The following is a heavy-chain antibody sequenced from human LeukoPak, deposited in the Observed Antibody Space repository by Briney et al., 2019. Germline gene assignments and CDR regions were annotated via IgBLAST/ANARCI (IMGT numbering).Heavy chain of an antibody. D-gene: IGHD6-19*01. J-gene: IGHJ6*02. V-gene: IGHV3-21*01. CDR2: ISSSSSYI. Sequence: GGSLRLSCAASGFTFSSYSMNWVRQAPGKGLEWVSSISSSSSYIYYADSVKGRFTISRDNAKNSLYLQMNSLRAEDTAVYYCARDRYSSGWYVLYYYYGMDVWGQGTTVTVSS. CDR3: ARDRYSSGWYVLYYYYGMDV. CDR1: GFTFSSYS.